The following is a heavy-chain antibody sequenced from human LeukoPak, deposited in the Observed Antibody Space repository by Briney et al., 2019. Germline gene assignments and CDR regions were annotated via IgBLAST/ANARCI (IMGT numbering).Heavy chain of an antibody. CDR3: ARVPSNYRGHWFDP. CDR2: INHSGST. J-gene: IGHJ5*02. CDR1: GGSFSGYY. D-gene: IGHD4-11*01. Sequence: PSETLSLTCAVYGGSFSGYYWSWIRQPPGKGLEWIGEINHSGSTNYNPSLKSRVTISVDTSKNQFSLKLSSVTAADTAVYYCARVPSNYRGHWFDPWGQGTLVTVSS. V-gene: IGHV4-34*01.